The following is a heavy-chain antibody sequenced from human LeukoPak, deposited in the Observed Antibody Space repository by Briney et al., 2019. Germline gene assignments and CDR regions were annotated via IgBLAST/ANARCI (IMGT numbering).Heavy chain of an antibody. CDR1: GYTFNTYS. D-gene: IGHD3-16*02. Sequence: ASVKLSCKASGYTFNTYSMNWVRQAPGQGREWMGWINTNTGNPTYAQGFTGRFVFSLDTSVSTAYLQISSLKAEDTAVFYCARGAAYPRYYYGMDVWGQGTTVTVSS. CDR3: ARGAAYPRYYYGMDV. V-gene: IGHV7-4-1*02. J-gene: IGHJ6*02. CDR2: INTNTGNP.